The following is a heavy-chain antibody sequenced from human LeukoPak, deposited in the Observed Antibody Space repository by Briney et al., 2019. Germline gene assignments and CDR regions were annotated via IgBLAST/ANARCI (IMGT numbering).Heavy chain of an antibody. Sequence: ASVKVSCKASGYTFTGYYMHWVRQAPGQGLEWMGWISAYNGNTNYAQKLQGRVTMTTDTSTSTAYMELRSLRSDDTAVYYCARDIARVAGKPGDYWGQGTLVTVSS. CDR2: ISAYNGNT. CDR1: GYTFTGYY. D-gene: IGHD6-19*01. J-gene: IGHJ4*02. CDR3: ARDIARVAGKPGDY. V-gene: IGHV1-18*04.